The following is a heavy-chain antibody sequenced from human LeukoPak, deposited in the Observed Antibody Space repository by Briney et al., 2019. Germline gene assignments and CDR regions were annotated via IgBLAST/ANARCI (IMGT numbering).Heavy chain of an antibody. Sequence: GGSLRLSCAASGFTFSSYAMHWVRQAPGKGLEWVAVISYDGSNKYYADSVKGRFTISRDNSKNTLYLQMNSLRAEATAVYYCARRHHSSSGLDYWGQGTLVTVSS. J-gene: IGHJ4*02. CDR1: GFTFSSYA. V-gene: IGHV3-30*04. CDR2: ISYDGSNK. CDR3: ARRHHSSSGLDY. D-gene: IGHD6-13*01.